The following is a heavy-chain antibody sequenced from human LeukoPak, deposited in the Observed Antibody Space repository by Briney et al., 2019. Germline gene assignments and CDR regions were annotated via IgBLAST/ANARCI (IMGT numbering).Heavy chain of an antibody. V-gene: IGHV1-8*01. CDR1: GYTFTSYD. Sequence: GASVKVSCKASGYTFTSYDINWVRQATGQGLEWMGWMNPNSVNTGYAQKFQGRVTMTRNTSIITAYMELSSLRSEATAVYYCARGYCSGDSCYVGDHFDYWGQGTLVTVSS. J-gene: IGHJ4*02. CDR3: ARGYCSGDSCYVGDHFDY. CDR2: MNPNSVNT. D-gene: IGHD2-15*01.